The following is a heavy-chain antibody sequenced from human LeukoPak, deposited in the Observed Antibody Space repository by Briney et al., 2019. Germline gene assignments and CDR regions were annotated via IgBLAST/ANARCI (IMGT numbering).Heavy chain of an antibody. CDR2: INDSGRT. V-gene: IGHV4-34*01. D-gene: IGHD1-7*01. CDR1: GVAFSNYY. J-gene: IGHJ6*03. CDR3: ARRWNYGRNYYIDL. Sequence: PSETLSPTCAPYGVAFSNYYWNWIRQPPGKGLEWIGEINDSGRTNYNPSLMSRVTVSVDTSKNQFSLRLTSVTDTATAVYYCARRWNYGRNYYIDLCGNGATVSVSS.